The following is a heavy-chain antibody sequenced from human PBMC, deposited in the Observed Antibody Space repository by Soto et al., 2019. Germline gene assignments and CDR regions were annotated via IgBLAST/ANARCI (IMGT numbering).Heavy chain of an antibody. CDR1: GGSISSGTYY. D-gene: IGHD2-8*01. CDR2: IYFSGST. V-gene: IGHV4-39*07. Sequence: PSETLSLTCTVSGGSISSGTYYWGWIRQPPGKGLEWIGTIYFSGSTYYNPTLKSRVTISVDTSKNQFSLKLSSVAAEDTAVYYCAGDRILKGKNDGMDVWGQGTTVTVS. CDR3: AGDRILKGKNDGMDV. J-gene: IGHJ6*02.